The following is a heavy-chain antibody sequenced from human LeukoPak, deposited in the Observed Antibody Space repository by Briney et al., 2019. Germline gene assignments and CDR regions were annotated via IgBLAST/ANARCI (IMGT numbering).Heavy chain of an antibody. V-gene: IGHV3-48*02. CDR2: ITMNSVR. J-gene: IGHJ4*02. D-gene: IGHD2-2*01. CDR1: GFSLSDYG. Sequence: PGGSLRLSCSASGFSLSDYGMSWVRQAPGKGLEWVSYITMNSVRLYADSMKGRFTISRDNGKNSVYLQMNSLRDEDTAMYYCTRGRYQFLGPNDYWGQGSLVTVSS. CDR3: TRGRYQFLGPNDY.